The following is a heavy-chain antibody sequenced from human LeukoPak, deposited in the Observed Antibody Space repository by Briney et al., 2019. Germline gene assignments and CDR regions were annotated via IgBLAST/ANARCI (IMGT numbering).Heavy chain of an antibody. D-gene: IGHD3-3*01. V-gene: IGHV3-48*04. Sequence: HPGGSLRLSCAASGFTFSSYSMNWVRQAPGKGLEWVSYISSSGSTIYYADSVKGRFTISRDNAKNSLYLQMNSLRAEDTAVYYCAKAKAYYDFWSGHDYFDYWGQGTLVTVSS. CDR3: AKAKAYYDFWSGHDYFDY. CDR2: ISSSGSTI. J-gene: IGHJ4*02. CDR1: GFTFSSYS.